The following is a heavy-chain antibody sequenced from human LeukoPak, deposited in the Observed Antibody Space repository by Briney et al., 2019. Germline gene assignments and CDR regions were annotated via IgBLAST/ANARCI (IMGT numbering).Heavy chain of an antibody. D-gene: IGHD3-10*01. V-gene: IGHV1-8*01. CDR2: MNPNSGNT. J-gene: IGHJ6*03. Sequence: ASVKVSCKASGYTFTRYDINWVRQATGQGLEWMGWMNPNSGNTGYAQKFQGRVTMTRNTSISTAYMELSSLRSEDTAVYYCARGRGGSGRYYFYYYYYMDVWGKGTTVTISS. CDR3: ARGRGGSGRYYFYYYYYMDV. CDR1: GYTFTRYD.